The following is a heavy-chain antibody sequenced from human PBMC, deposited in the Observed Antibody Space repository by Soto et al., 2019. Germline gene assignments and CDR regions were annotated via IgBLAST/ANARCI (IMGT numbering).Heavy chain of an antibody. CDR2: IWYDGSNK. Sequence: QVQLVESGGGVAQPGRSLRLSCAASGFMFSSHGMHWIRQAPGKGLEWVAVIWYDGSNKYYADSVKGRFTISRDNSKNTLYLQMNDLRVEDTAVYYCGPDTLDYWGQGTLVTVSS. CDR3: GPDTLDY. V-gene: IGHV3-33*01. J-gene: IGHJ4*02. CDR1: GFMFSSHG.